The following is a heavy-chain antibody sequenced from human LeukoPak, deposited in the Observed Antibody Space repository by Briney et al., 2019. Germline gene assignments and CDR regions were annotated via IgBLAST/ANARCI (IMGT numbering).Heavy chain of an antibody. CDR2: ISAYNGNT. D-gene: IGHD3-9*01. J-gene: IGHJ4*02. CDR3: ARSHLPLRYFDWLARFYFDY. CDR1: GYTFTSYG. V-gene: IGHV1-18*01. Sequence: ASVKVSCKASGYTFTSYGISWVRQAPGQGLEWMGWISAYNGNTNYAQKLQGRVTMTTDTSTSTAYMELRSLRSDDTAMYYCARSHLPLRYFDWLARFYFDYWGQGTLVTVSS.